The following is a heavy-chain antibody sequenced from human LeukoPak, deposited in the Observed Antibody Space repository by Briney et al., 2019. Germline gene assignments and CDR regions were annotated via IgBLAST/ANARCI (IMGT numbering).Heavy chain of an antibody. CDR2: IYASGST. V-gene: IGHV4-61*02. D-gene: IGHD2-15*01. CDR3: ARGVASGGSHRARYYYMDV. J-gene: IGHJ6*03. Sequence: SETLSLTCSISGGSISSGDHYWTWIRQPAGKGLEWIGRIYASGSTYQNPSLRSRVTMSVDTSKNQFSLKLSSVTAADTAVYYCARGVASGGSHRARYYYMDVWGKGTTVTISS. CDR1: GGSISSGDHY.